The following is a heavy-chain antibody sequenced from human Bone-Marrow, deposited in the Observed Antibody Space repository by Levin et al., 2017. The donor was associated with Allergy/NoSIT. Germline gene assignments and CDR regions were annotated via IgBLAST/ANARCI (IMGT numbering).Heavy chain of an antibody. Sequence: NHGESLKISCKGSGYSFATNWIGWVRQMPGKGLEWMGVIYPGDSDTRYSPSFQGQVTMSADKSITTAYLQWSSLKASDTAMYYCARVSYSGYEFGTWGQGTLVTVSS. CDR2: IYPGDSDT. D-gene: IGHD5-12*01. J-gene: IGHJ5*02. CDR1: GYSFATNW. V-gene: IGHV5-51*01. CDR3: ARVSYSGYEFGT.